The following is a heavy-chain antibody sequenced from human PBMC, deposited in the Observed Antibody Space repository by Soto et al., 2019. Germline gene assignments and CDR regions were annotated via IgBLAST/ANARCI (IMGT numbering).Heavy chain of an antibody. J-gene: IGHJ4*02. CDR3: AREVGYGDFYAALLD. CDR1: GGTFSSHS. V-gene: IGHV1-69*01. Sequence: VQLMQSGAEVKQPGSSVKVSCKASGGTFSSHSINWVRQAPGQGLEWMGGIITLCGTANYAQNFQGRVTITADQSTSTAYMELNSLRSDDTALYYCAREVGYGDFYAALLDWGQGTLVTVSS. CDR2: IITLCGTA. D-gene: IGHD4-17*01.